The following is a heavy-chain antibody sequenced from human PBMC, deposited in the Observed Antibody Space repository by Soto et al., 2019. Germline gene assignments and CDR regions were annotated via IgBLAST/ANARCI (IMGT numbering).Heavy chain of an antibody. CDR3: ARSGSYSNLALAY. Sequence: SETLSLTCTVSGGSISSYYWSWIRQPPGKGLEWIGYIYYSGSTNYNPSLKSRVTISVDTSKNQFSLKLSSVTAADTAVYYCARSGSYSNLALAYWGQGTLVTVSS. D-gene: IGHD1-26*01. V-gene: IGHV4-59*01. CDR1: GGSISSYY. CDR2: IYYSGST. J-gene: IGHJ4*02.